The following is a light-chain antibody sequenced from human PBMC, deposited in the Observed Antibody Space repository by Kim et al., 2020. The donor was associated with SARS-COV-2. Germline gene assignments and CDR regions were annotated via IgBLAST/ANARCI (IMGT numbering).Light chain of an antibody. J-gene: IGKJ2*01. CDR2: DAP. CDR3: QQRSYGNT. CDR1: QSVSSS. Sequence: ETVLTQSPAILSLSPGERATLSCRASQSVSSSLAWYQQKPGQAPRLLIDDAPNRATGIPARFSGSGSGTDFTLTISSLEPEDFAVYYWQQRSYGNTFGQGTKLEIK. V-gene: IGKV3-11*01.